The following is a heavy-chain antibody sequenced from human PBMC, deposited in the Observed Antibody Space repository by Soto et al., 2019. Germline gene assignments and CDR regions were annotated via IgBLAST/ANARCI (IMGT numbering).Heavy chain of an antibody. Sequence: ASGKVSCKASGYTFTSYAMHWVRQAPGQRLEWMGWINAGNGNTKYSQKFQGRVTITRDTSASTAYMELSSLRSEDTAVYYCARDECSGGSCYGWSAFDIWGQGTMVPVSS. CDR2: INAGNGNT. J-gene: IGHJ3*02. CDR1: GYTFTSYA. D-gene: IGHD2-15*01. V-gene: IGHV1-3*01. CDR3: ARDECSGGSCYGWSAFDI.